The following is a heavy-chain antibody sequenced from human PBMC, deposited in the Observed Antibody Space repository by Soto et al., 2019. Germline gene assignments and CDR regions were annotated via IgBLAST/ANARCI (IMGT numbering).Heavy chain of an antibody. D-gene: IGHD3-10*01. CDR2: TFYRSKWYN. V-gene: IGHV6-1*01. CDR1: GDSVSSNIAA. CDR3: ATNGIYGRSQNYWYFVI. J-gene: IGHJ2*01. Sequence: SQTLSLTCAISGDSVSSNIAAWNWIRQSPSRGLEWLGRTFYRSKWYNEYAPSVKSRVTISSDTSKNQFSLHLNSVTPEDTAVYYCATNGIYGRSQNYWYFVIWGRGNPVTVSS.